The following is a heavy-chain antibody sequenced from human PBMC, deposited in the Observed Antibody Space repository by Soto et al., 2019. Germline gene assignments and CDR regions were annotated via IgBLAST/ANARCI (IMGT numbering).Heavy chain of an antibody. CDR1: GYTFTSYG. D-gene: IGHD1-26*01. CDR2: VSTYNGDT. Sequence: ASVKVSCKASGYTFTSYGISGVRQAPGRGLAWMGWVSTYNGDTHYPQNFQGRVIMTTDTSTNTAYMELKSLRSDDTDIYFCARDQSLYHISTELECCGQRTLLTLCS. CDR3: ARDQSLYHISTELEC. J-gene: IGHJ4*03. V-gene: IGHV1-18*01.